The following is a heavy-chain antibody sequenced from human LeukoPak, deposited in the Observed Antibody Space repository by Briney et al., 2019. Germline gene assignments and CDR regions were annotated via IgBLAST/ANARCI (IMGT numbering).Heavy chain of an antibody. CDR3: AKVKPTVTTNYFDY. V-gene: IGHV3-23*01. J-gene: IGHJ4*02. CDR1: GFTFSSYA. Sequence: GGSLRLSCAASGFTFSSYAMNWVRQAPGKGLEWVSAISCGDGSTFYADSVKGRFTISRDNSKNTLYLQMNSLRAEDTAAYYCAKVKPTVTTNYFDYWGQGTLVTVSS. D-gene: IGHD4-17*01. CDR2: ISCGDGST.